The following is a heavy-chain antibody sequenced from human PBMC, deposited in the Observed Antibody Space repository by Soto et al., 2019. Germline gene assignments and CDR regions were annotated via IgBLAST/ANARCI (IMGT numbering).Heavy chain of an antibody. CDR3: ARVHSGYSRIYYFDY. J-gene: IGHJ4*02. V-gene: IGHV4-59*01. CDR1: GGSISSYY. Sequence: SETLSLTCTVSGGSISSYYWSWIRQPPGKGLEWIGYIYYSGSTNYNPSLKSRVTISVDTSKNQFSLKLSSVTAADTAVYYCARVHSGYSRIYYFDYWGQGTLVTVSS. CDR2: IYYSGST. D-gene: IGHD5-12*01.